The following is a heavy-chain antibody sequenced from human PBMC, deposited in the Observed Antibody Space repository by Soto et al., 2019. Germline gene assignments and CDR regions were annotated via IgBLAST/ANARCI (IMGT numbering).Heavy chain of an antibody. D-gene: IGHD1-1*01. CDR1: GGSISSSSYY. CDR2: IYYSGST. Sequence: LCGGSISSSSYYWGWIRQPPGKGLEWIGSIYYSGSTYYNPSLKSRVTISVDTSKNQFSLKLSSVTAADTAVYYCARHLSPGTNFDYWGQGTLVTVSS. J-gene: IGHJ4*02. CDR3: ARHLSPGTNFDY. V-gene: IGHV4-39*01.